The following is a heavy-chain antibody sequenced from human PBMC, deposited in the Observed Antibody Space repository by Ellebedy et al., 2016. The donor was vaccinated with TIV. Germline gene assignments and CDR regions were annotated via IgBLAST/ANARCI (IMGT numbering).Heavy chain of an antibody. CDR3: ARGLSGTY. Sequence: SLKISXAASGFTFSSYWMSWVRQAPGKGLEWVSGISWNSGSIGYADSVKGRFTISRDNAKNSLYLQMNSLRAEDTAVYYCARGLSGTYWGQGTLVTVSS. D-gene: IGHD1-26*01. V-gene: IGHV3-9*01. CDR2: ISWNSGSI. CDR1: GFTFSSYW. J-gene: IGHJ4*02.